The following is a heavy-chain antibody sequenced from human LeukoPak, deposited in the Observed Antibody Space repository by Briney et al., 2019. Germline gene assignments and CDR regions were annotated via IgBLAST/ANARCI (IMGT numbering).Heavy chain of an antibody. J-gene: IGHJ6*02. D-gene: IGHD2-8*01. V-gene: IGHV3-21*01. Sequence: GGSLRLSCAASGFTFSSYSMNWVRQAPGKGLEWVSSISSSSSYIYYADSVKGRFTISRDNAKNSLYLQMNSLRAEDTAVYYCARDIPDCTNGVCYKNGMDVWGQGTMVTVSS. CDR2: ISSSSSYI. CDR1: GFTFSSYS. CDR3: ARDIPDCTNGVCYKNGMDV.